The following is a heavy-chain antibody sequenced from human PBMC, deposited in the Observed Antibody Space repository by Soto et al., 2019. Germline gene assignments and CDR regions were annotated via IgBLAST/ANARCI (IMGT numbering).Heavy chain of an antibody. CDR3: ARAHDASVAGTLRDKGYDY. D-gene: IGHD6-19*01. CDR1: GFTFSSYS. CDR2: ISISSSYI. V-gene: IGHV3-21*01. J-gene: IGHJ4*02. Sequence: WGSLRLSCAASGFTFSSYSMNWVRQAPGQGLEWVSSISISSSYIYYADSVKGRFTISRDNAKNSLYLQINSLRAEDTAVYYFARAHDASVAGTLRDKGYDYWGQGHLVTVSS.